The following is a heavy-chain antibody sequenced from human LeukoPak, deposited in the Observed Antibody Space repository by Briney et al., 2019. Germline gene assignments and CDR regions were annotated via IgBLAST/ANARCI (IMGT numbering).Heavy chain of an antibody. V-gene: IGHV1-8*01. CDR3: ARGHQPRGYSSSWYEGWFDP. CDR1: GYTFTSYK. D-gene: IGHD6-13*01. CDR2: MNPNNGDT. Sequence: ASVKVSCKASGYTFTSYKIHWVRQAPGQGLEWVAWMNPNNGDTGYAQNFQDRVTLTRDTSVSTAYMELSSLTSEDTAVYYCARGHQPRGYSSSWYEGWFDPWGQGTLVTVSS. J-gene: IGHJ5*02.